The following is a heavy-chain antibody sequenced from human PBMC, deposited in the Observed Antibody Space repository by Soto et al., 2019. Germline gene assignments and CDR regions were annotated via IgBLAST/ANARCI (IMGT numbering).Heavy chain of an antibody. J-gene: IGHJ4*02. CDR2: IIPIFGTA. Sequence: SVKVSCKASGYTFTSYGISWVRQAPGQGLEWMGGIIPIFGTANYAQKFQGRVTITADESTSTAYMELSSLRSEDTAVYYCASLLAAGGYFDYWGQGTLVTVSS. V-gene: IGHV1-69*13. CDR3: ASLLAAGGYFDY. CDR1: GYTFTSYG. D-gene: IGHD3-10*01.